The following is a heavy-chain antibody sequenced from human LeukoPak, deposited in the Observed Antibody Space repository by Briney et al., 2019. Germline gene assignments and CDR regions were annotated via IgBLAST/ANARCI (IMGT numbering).Heavy chain of an antibody. CDR2: INPSGGST. D-gene: IGHD3-3*01. CDR1: GYTFTSYY. CDR3: ASTQRITIFGVVISPPDY. J-gene: IGHJ4*02. Sequence: ASVKVSCKASGYTFTSYYMHWVRQAPGQGLEWMGIINPSGGSTSYAQKFQGRVTMTRDTSTSTVYMELSSLRSEDTAVYYCASTQRITIFGVVISPPDYWGQGTLVTVSS. V-gene: IGHV1-46*01.